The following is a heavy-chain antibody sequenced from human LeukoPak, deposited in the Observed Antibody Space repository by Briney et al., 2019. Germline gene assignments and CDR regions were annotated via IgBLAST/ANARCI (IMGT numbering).Heavy chain of an antibody. CDR3: AKDQIQLWLESAFDI. V-gene: IGHV3-30*18. Sequence: PGGSLRLSCAASGFTFSTYGMHWVRQAPGKGLEWVAVISDDGSNKYYADSVKGRFTISRDNSKNTLYLQMNSLRAEDTAVYYSAKDQIQLWLESAFDIWGQGTMVTVSS. D-gene: IGHD5-18*01. CDR1: GFTFSTYG. J-gene: IGHJ3*02. CDR2: ISDDGSNK.